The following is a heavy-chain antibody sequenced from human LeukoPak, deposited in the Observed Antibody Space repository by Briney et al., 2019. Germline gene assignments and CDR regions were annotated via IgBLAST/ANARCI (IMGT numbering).Heavy chain of an antibody. CDR1: GFTFSSYA. Sequence: GGSLRLSCAASGFTFSSYAMHWVRQAPGKGLEWVAVISYDGSNKYYADSVKGRFTTSRDNSKNTLYLQMNSLRAEDTAVYYCAGGDPQSHCSGGSCYFGYFDYWGQGTLVTVSS. V-gene: IGHV3-30-3*01. CDR3: AGGDPQSHCSGGSCYFGYFDY. J-gene: IGHJ4*02. CDR2: ISYDGSNK. D-gene: IGHD2-15*01.